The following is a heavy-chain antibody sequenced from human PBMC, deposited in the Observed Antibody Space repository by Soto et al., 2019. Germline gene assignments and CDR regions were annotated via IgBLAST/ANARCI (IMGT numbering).Heavy chain of an antibody. CDR1: GFTFSAYG. CDR2: IWNDGSYK. J-gene: IGHJ4*02. Sequence: GGSLRLSCAASGFTFSAYGFHWVRQAPGKGLEWVAVIWNDGSYKYYADSVKGRFTISRDNSKNTVYLQMSSLRAEDTAMYYCATDGGYCTNGVCYRFDSWGQGTQVTVSS. CDR3: ATDGGYCTNGVCYRFDS. V-gene: IGHV3-33*01. D-gene: IGHD2-8*01.